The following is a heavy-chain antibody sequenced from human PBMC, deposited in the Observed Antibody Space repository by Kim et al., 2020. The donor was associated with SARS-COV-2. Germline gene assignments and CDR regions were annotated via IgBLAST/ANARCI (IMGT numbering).Heavy chain of an antibody. Sequence: SETLSLTCTVSGGSISSYYWSWIRQPPGKGLEWIGYIYYSGSTNYNPSLKSRVTISVDTSKNQFSLKLSSVTAADTAVYYCASGGEDDDAFDIWGQGTMVTVSS. CDR3: ASGGEDDDAFDI. CDR2: IYYSGST. CDR1: GGSISSYY. V-gene: IGHV4-59*01. J-gene: IGHJ3*02. D-gene: IGHD3-16*01.